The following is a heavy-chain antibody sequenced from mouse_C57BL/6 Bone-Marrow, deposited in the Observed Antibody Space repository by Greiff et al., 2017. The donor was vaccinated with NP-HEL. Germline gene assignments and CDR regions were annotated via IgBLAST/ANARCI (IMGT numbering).Heavy chain of an antibody. Sequence: VQLKESGGGLVKPGGSLKLSCAASGFTFSDYGMHWVRQAPEKGLEWVAYISSGSSTIYYADTVKGRFTISRDNAKNTLFLQMTSLGSEDTAMYYCARLGLTSFAYWGQGTLVTVSA. V-gene: IGHV5-17*01. CDR1: GFTFSDYG. CDR3: ARLGLTSFAY. J-gene: IGHJ3*01. D-gene: IGHD3-3*01. CDR2: ISSGSSTI.